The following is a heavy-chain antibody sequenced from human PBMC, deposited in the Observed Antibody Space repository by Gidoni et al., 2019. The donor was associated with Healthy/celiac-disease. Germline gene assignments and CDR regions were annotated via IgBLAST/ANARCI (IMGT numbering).Heavy chain of an antibody. CDR3: ARESLGRYCGGDCGYY. CDR1: GFTFSSYG. CDR2: IWYDGSNK. Sequence: QVQLVESGGGVVQPGRSLGLSCAASGFTFSSYGMHWVRQAPGKGLEWVAVIWYDGSNKYYADSVKGRFTISRDNSKNTLYLQMNSLRAEDTAVYYCARESLGRYCGGDCGYYWGQGTLVTVSS. J-gene: IGHJ4*02. D-gene: IGHD2-21*02. V-gene: IGHV3-33*01.